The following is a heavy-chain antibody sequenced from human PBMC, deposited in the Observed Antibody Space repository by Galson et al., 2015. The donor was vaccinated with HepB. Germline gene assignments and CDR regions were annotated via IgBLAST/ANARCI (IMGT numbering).Heavy chain of an antibody. Sequence: SETLSLTCTVSGGSISSYYWSWIRQPPGKGLEWIGYIYYSGSTNYNPSLKSRVTISVDTSKNQFSLKLSSVTAADTAVYYCARGLTMVRGVRWFDPRGQGTLVTVSS. D-gene: IGHD3-10*01. CDR3: ARGLTMVRGVRWFDP. CDR1: GGSISSYY. V-gene: IGHV4-59*01. CDR2: IYYSGST. J-gene: IGHJ5*02.